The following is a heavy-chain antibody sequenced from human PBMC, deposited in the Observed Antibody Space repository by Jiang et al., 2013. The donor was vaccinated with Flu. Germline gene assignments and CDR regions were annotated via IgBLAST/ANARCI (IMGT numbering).Heavy chain of an antibody. CDR2: TYYRSKWYN. CDR1: GDSVSRNSVV. J-gene: IGHJ3*01. Sequence: SQTLSLTCAISGDSVSRNSVVWNWIRLSPSRGLEWLGRTYYRSKWYNEYSISVRGRITINPDTSRNQFSLQLKFVSPEDTAVYYCARERVVDDSVEYNTHTDIAFDVWGQGAVVTVSS. CDR3: ARERVVDDSVEYNTHTDIAFDV. D-gene: IGHD2-15*01. V-gene: IGHV6-1*01.